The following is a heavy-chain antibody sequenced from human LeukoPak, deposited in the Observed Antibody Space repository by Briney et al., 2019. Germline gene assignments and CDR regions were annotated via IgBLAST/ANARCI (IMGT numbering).Heavy chain of an antibody. CDR2: IYYTGST. V-gene: IGHV4-59*01. D-gene: IGHD3-16*02. J-gene: IGHJ4*02. CDR1: GGSISSYY. CDR3: ARNLVPDY. Sequence: PLGTLSLTCTVSGGSISSYYWSWIRQSPGKGLEWIGYIYYTGSTNHNPSLKSRVTISVDTSKNQFSLKLSSVTAADTAVYYCARNLVPDYWGQGILVTVSS.